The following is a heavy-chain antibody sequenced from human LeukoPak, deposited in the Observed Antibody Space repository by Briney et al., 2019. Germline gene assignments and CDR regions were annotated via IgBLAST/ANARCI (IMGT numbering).Heavy chain of an antibody. CDR1: GYTFTSYA. CDR3: ARDLVDTAMWEFDY. Sequence: GASVKVSCKASGYTFTSYAMHWVRQAPGQRLEWMGWINAGNGNTKYSQKFQGRVTITRDTSASTVYMELSSLRSEDTAVYYCARDLVDTAMWEFDYWGQGTLVTVSS. J-gene: IGHJ4*02. D-gene: IGHD5-18*01. CDR2: INAGNGNT. V-gene: IGHV1-3*01.